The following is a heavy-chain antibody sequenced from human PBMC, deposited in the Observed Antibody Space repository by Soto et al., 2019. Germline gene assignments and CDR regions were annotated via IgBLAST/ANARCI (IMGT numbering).Heavy chain of an antibody. D-gene: IGHD2-21*01. Sequence: GGSLRLSCAASGFTFSSYGMHWVRQAPGKGLEWVAVISYDGSNKYYADSVKGRFTISRDNSKDTLYLQMNSLRAEDTAVYYCARQPTTGDTDLWFDPWGQGTLVTVSS. CDR3: ARQPTTGDTDLWFDP. V-gene: IGHV3-30*03. CDR1: GFTFSSYG. CDR2: ISYDGSNK. J-gene: IGHJ5*02.